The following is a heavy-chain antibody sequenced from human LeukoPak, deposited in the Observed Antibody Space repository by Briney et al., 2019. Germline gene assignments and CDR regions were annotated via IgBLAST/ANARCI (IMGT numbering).Heavy chain of an antibody. CDR1: GVSISSYY. J-gene: IGHJ5*02. D-gene: IGHD3-3*01. CDR2: IYYSGST. CDR3: ARGRRTYYDFWSGYSNWFDP. Sequence: PSETLSLTCTVSGVSISSYYWSWIRQPPGKGLEWIGYIYYSGSTNYNPFLKSRVTISVDTSKNQFSLKLSSVTAADTAVYYCARGRRTYYDFWSGYSNWFDPWGQGTLVTVSS. V-gene: IGHV4-59*01.